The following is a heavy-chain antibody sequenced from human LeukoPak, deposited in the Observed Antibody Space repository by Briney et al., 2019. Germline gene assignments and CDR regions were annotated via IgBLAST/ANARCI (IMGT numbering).Heavy chain of an antibody. CDR3: ARPRIAAAGYAFDI. J-gene: IGHJ3*02. D-gene: IGHD6-13*01. CDR2: IFPDDSNT. CDR1: GYNFPIYW. V-gene: IGHV5-51*01. Sequence: GESLKISCQGSGYNFPIYWIGWVRQMPGQGLEWMGIIFPDDSNTIYGPSFQGQVTISADKSINTAYLEWSSLKASDTAIYYCARPRIAAAGYAFDIWGQGTMVTVSS.